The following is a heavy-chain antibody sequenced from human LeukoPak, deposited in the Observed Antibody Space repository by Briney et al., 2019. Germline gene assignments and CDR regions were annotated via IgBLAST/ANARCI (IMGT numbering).Heavy chain of an antibody. Sequence: SETLSLTCTVSGGSISSGSYYWGWIRQPPGKGLEWIGSIYYSGSTYYNPSLKSRVTMSVDTSKNQFSLNLSSVTAADTAVYYCARETPYYSIQDYWGQGTLVTVSS. J-gene: IGHJ4*02. D-gene: IGHD3-10*01. CDR2: IYYSGST. CDR1: GGSISSGSYY. V-gene: IGHV4-39*07. CDR3: ARETPYYSIQDY.